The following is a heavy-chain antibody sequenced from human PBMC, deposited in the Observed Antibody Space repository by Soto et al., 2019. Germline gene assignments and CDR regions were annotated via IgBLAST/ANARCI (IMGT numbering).Heavy chain of an antibody. Sequence: SETLSLTCTVSGGSVSSGSYYWSWIRQPPGKGLEWIGYIYYSVSTNYNPSLKSRVTISVDTSKNQFSLKVSSVTAADTAVYYCARDKITGLLDYWGQGTLVPVSS. V-gene: IGHV4-61*01. D-gene: IGHD3-10*01. J-gene: IGHJ4*02. CDR3: ARDKITGLLDY. CDR2: IYYSVST. CDR1: GGSVSSGSYY.